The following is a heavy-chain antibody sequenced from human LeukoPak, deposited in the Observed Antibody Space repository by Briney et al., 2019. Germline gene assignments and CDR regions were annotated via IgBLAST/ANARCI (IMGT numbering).Heavy chain of an antibody. CDR2: ITTGRGET. D-gene: IGHD3-22*01. V-gene: IGHV1-3*03. Sequence: ASVKVSCKASGYTFTDYALHWVRQAPGQSLEWMGWITTGRGETRYSQEFQRRITFTRDTSASTVYMDLSELRSEDTAVYYCARGGDTSGHYYFEYFQHWGQGTLVTVSS. CDR1: GYTFTDYA. J-gene: IGHJ1*01. CDR3: ARGGDTSGHYYFEYFQH.